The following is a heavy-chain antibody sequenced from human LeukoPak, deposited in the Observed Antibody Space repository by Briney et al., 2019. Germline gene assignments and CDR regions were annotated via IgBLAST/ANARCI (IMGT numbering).Heavy chain of an antibody. CDR3: AKGALGYCSSTSCPSGLDFDY. CDR2: IWYDGSNK. Sequence: PGRSLRLSCAASGFTFSSYGMHWVRQAPGKGVEWVAVIWYDGSNKYYADSVKGRFTISRDNSKNTLYLQMNSLRAEDTAVYYCAKGALGYCSSTSCPSGLDFDYWGQGTLVTVSS. V-gene: IGHV3-33*06. CDR1: GFTFSSYG. J-gene: IGHJ4*02. D-gene: IGHD2-2*01.